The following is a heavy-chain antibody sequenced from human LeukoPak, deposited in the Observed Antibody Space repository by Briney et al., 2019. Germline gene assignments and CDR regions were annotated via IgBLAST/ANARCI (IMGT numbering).Heavy chain of an antibody. Sequence: GGSLRLSCAASGFTFSSYEMNWVRQAPGKGLEWVSYISSSGSTIYYADSVKGRFTISRDNAKNSLYLQMNSLRAEDTAFYYCAKVAGTTRGYYFDYWGQGILVTVSS. V-gene: IGHV3-48*03. J-gene: IGHJ4*02. CDR1: GFTFSSYE. D-gene: IGHD1-7*01. CDR3: AKVAGTTRGYYFDY. CDR2: ISSSGSTI.